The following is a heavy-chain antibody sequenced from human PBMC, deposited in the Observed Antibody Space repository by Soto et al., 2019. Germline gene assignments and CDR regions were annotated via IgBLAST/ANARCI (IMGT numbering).Heavy chain of an antibody. D-gene: IGHD3-16*01. J-gene: IGHJ6*02. CDR1: GFDFSSYA. V-gene: IGHV3-30*18. CDR3: AKGILSATIGPYAMDV. CDR2: ISYDGNYI. Sequence: GGSLRLSCEASGFDFSSYAMHWVRQAPGKGLEWVGVISYDGNYIYYADSVKGRFTISRDNSKNTLYVQVNSLRPEDTAVYYCAKGILSATIGPYAMDVWGQGTTVTVS.